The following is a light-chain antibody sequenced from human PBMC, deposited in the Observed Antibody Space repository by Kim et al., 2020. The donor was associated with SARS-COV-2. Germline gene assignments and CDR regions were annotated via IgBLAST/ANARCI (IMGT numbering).Light chain of an antibody. Sequence: SVKLTCPRSSGHSRYAIAWHQQQPEKGPRYLMKLNSDGSHSKGDGIPDRFSGSSSGAERSLTISSLQSEDEADYYCQTWGTGIRVFGGGTKLTVL. J-gene: IGLJ3*02. CDR2: LNSDGSH. CDR1: SGHSRYA. V-gene: IGLV4-69*01. CDR3: QTWGTGIRV.